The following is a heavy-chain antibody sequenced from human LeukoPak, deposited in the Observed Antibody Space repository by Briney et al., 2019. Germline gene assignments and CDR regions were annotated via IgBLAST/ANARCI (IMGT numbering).Heavy chain of an antibody. D-gene: IGHD3-10*01. Sequence: KPSETLSLTCAVYGGSFSGYYWSWIRQPPGKGLEWIGEINHSGSTNYNPSLKSRVTISVDTPKNHFSLTLSSVTAADTAVYYCARSDGSGLVDIWGQGSMVTVSS. CDR1: GGSFSGYY. V-gene: IGHV4-34*01. CDR2: INHSGST. J-gene: IGHJ3*02. CDR3: ARSDGSGLVDI.